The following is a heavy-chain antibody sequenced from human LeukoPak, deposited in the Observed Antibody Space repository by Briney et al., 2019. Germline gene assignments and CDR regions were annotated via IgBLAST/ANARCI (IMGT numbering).Heavy chain of an antibody. CDR3: VRGTRAWNGVDY. J-gene: IGHJ4*02. V-gene: IGHV3-74*01. CDR2: SNHDGTYT. Sequence: PGGSLRLSCAASGFTLSDYWMHWVRRSPGKGLVWVSRSNHDGTYTDYADAVEGRFTISRDNAKNTLYLQVNSLGVEDTAVYYCVRGTRAWNGVDYWGQGTLVTVSS. D-gene: IGHD1-1*01. CDR1: GFTLSDYW.